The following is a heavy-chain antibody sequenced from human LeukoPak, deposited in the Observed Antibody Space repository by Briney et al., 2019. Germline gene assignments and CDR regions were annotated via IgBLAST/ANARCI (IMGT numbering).Heavy chain of an antibody. CDR1: GFTFGGSY. D-gene: IGHD3-22*01. CDR2: ITGLSRTI. V-gene: IGHV3-11*04. J-gene: IGHJ2*01. Sequence: GGSLRLSCAASGFTFGGSYMAWIRQTPGKGLEWISYITGLSRTIYYADSVRGRFTISRDNGKNSLYLQMNSLRAEDTAVYYCARDRFDNRRGGAGYFDLWGRGTLVAVSS. CDR3: ARDRFDNRRGGAGYFDL.